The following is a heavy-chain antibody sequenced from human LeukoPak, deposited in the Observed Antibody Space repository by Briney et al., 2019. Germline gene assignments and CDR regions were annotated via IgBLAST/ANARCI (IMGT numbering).Heavy chain of an antibody. Sequence: SETLSLTRSVSGGSISSGSYYWSWIQQPAGKGLEWIGRINLSGNINYNPSLRSRVTMSVDTSKNQFSLKLTSMTAADTAVYYCARLLLPATMGAFDIWGQGTMVTVSS. CDR2: INLSGNI. V-gene: IGHV4-61*02. J-gene: IGHJ3*02. D-gene: IGHD2-2*01. CDR3: ARLLLPATMGAFDI. CDR1: GGSISSGSYY.